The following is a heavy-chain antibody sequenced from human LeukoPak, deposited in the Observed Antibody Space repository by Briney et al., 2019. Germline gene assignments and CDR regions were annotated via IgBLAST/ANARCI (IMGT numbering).Heavy chain of an antibody. CDR1: GFTFDDYA. J-gene: IGHJ4*02. Sequence: GGSLRLSCAASGFTFDDYAMHWVRHAPGKGLEWVSLISWDGGSTYYADSVKGRFTISRDNSKNSLYLQMNSLRAEDTALYYCAKDIDTGYSSGWYLDYWGQGTLVTVSS. CDR3: AKDIDTGYSSGWYLDY. CDR2: ISWDGGST. V-gene: IGHV3-43D*03. D-gene: IGHD6-19*01.